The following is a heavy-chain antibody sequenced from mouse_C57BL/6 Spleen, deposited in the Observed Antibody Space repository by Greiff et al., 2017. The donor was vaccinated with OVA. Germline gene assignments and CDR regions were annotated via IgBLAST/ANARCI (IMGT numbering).Heavy chain of an antibody. Sequence: VQLQQSGPGLVKPSQSLSLTCSVTGYSITSGYYWNWIRQFPGNKLEWMGYISYDGSNNYNPSLKNRISITRDTSKNQFFLKLNSVTTEDTATYYCAREDSSGWFAYWGQGTLVTVSA. CDR1: GYSITSGYY. CDR3: AREDSSGWFAY. J-gene: IGHJ3*01. D-gene: IGHD3-2*02. V-gene: IGHV3-6*01. CDR2: ISYDGSN.